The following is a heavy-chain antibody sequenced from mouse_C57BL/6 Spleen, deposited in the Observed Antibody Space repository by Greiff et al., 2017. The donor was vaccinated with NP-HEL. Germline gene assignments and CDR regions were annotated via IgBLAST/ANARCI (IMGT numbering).Heavy chain of an antibody. Sequence: QVQLQQPGAELVKPGASVKLSCKASGYTFTSYWMHWVKQRPGQGLEWIGMIHPNSGSTNYNEKFKSKATLTVDKSSSTAYMQLSSLTSEDSAVYYCARSEYYGSRSFDDWGQGTTLTVSS. J-gene: IGHJ2*01. V-gene: IGHV1-64*01. CDR2: IHPNSGST. D-gene: IGHD1-1*01. CDR3: ARSEYYGSRSFDD. CDR1: GYTFTSYW.